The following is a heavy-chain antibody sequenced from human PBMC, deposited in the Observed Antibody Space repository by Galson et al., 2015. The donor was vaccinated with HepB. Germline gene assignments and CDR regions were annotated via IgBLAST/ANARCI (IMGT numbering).Heavy chain of an antibody. CDR2: IIPLLGTT. Sequence: SVKVSCKASGGTFSSYPITWVRQAPGQGLEWLGRIIPLLGTTKYSQKSQDRVTITADKSTGTAYMGLTDLTSEDTAIYYCARVGGRGHTFDYWGQGTQVTVSS. V-gene: IGHV1-69*08. J-gene: IGHJ4*02. D-gene: IGHD2-15*01. CDR3: ARVGGRGHTFDY. CDR1: GGTFSSYP.